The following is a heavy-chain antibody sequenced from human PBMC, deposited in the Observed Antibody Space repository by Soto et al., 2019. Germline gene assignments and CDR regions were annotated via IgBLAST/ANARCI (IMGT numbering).Heavy chain of an antibody. CDR1: GFTFSDYY. V-gene: IGHV3-11*01. Sequence: GSLRLSCAASGFTFSDYYMSWIRQAPGKGLEWVSYISSSGSTIYYADSVKGRFTISRDNAKNTMYLQMNSLRAEDTAVYYCARGYSYTQPVFDYWGLGTLVTVSS. J-gene: IGHJ4*02. CDR3: ARGYSYTQPVFDY. CDR2: ISSSGSTI. D-gene: IGHD5-18*01.